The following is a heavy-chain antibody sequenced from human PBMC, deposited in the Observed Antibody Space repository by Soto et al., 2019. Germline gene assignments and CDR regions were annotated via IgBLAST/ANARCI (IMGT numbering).Heavy chain of an antibody. D-gene: IGHD3-3*01. V-gene: IGHV3-30*18. CDR1: GFTFSSYG. CDR3: AKGRDDFWSGYYRRHYGMDV. CDR2: ISYDGSNK. J-gene: IGHJ6*02. Sequence: GGSLRLSCAASGFTFSSYGMHWVRQAPGKGLEWVAVISYDGSNKYYADSVKGRFTISRDNSKNTLYLQMNSLRAEDTAVYYCAKGRDDFWSGYYRRHYGMDVWGQGTTVTVSS.